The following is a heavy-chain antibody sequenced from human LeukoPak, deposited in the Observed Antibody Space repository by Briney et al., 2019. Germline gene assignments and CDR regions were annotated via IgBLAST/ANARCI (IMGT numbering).Heavy chain of an antibody. CDR3: ARKSGYARDY. J-gene: IGHJ4*02. CDR1: GESFSGYY. D-gene: IGHD5-12*01. Sequence: SETLSLTCAVYGESFSGYYWNWIRQPPGKGLEWIGEINHSGSTTNHNPSLKSRVTMSVDTSKNQFSLKMTSVTAADTAVYYCARKSGYARDYWGQGTLVIVSS. CDR2: INHSGSTT. V-gene: IGHV4-34*01.